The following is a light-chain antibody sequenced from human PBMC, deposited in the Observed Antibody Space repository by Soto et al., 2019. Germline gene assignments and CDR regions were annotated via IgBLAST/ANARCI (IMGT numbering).Light chain of an antibody. CDR1: QDIRNE. J-gene: IGKJ1*01. Sequence: DIQMTQSPSSLSASVGDRVTITCRASQDIRNELGWFQQKPGKAPKRLIYIASSLQSGVPSRFSGSGSGTEFTLTISRLQPEDYATYYCLQHNDYPPTFGKGTKVEI. CDR2: IAS. CDR3: LQHNDYPPT. V-gene: IGKV1-17*01.